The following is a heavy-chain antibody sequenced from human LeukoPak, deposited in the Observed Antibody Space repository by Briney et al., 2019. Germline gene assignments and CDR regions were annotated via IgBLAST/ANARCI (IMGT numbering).Heavy chain of an antibody. Sequence: GASVKVSCKASGGTFSSYAISWVRQAPGQGLEWMGGIIPIFGTANYAQKFQGRVTITTDESTSTAYMELSSLRSEDTAVYYCARRPRWYQLLLANAFDIWGQGTMVTVSS. V-gene: IGHV1-69*05. CDR2: IIPIFGTA. D-gene: IGHD2-2*01. CDR1: GGTFSSYA. J-gene: IGHJ3*02. CDR3: ARRPRWYQLLLANAFDI.